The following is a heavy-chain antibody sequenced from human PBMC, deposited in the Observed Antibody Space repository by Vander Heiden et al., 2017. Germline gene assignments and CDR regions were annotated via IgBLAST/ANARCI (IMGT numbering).Heavy chain of an antibody. J-gene: IGHJ6*02. CDR3: ARFPRRYCTNGVCYTGYYYYGMDV. V-gene: IGHV4-34*01. D-gene: IGHD2-8*01. Sequence: QVQLQQWGAGLLQPSETLSLTCAVYGGSFSGYYWSWIRQPPGKGLEWIGEINHSGSTNYNPSLKSRVTISVDTSKNQFSLKLSSVTAADTAVYYCARFPRRYCTNGVCYTGYYYYGMDVWGQGTTVTVSS. CDR1: GGSFSGYY. CDR2: INHSGST.